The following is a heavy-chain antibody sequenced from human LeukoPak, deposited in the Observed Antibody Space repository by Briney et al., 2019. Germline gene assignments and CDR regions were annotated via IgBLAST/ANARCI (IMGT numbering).Heavy chain of an antibody. Sequence: PSETLSLTCIVSGGSIRSDYWSWIRQPAGKGLEWIGRIYSGGSSNCNPSLKSQVTMSVDTSNNQISLKLTSVTAADTAVYYCARGSRGARFDYWGQGTLVTVSS. CDR2: IYSGGSS. V-gene: IGHV4-4*07. CDR3: ARGSRGARFDY. CDR1: GGSIRSDY. J-gene: IGHJ4*02. D-gene: IGHD4/OR15-4a*01.